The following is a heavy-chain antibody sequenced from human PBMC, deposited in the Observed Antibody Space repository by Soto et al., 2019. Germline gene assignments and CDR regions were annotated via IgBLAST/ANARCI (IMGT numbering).Heavy chain of an antibody. J-gene: IGHJ4*02. CDR3: ARGTGGYSYGYSDY. V-gene: IGHV4-34*01. CDR1: GGSFSGYY. Sequence: SETLSLTCAVYGGSFSGYYWSWIRQPPGKGLEWIGEINHSGSTNYNPSLKSRVTISVDTSKNQFSLKLSSVTAADTAVYYCARGTGGYSYGYSDYWGQGTLVTVSS. CDR2: INHSGST. D-gene: IGHD5-18*01.